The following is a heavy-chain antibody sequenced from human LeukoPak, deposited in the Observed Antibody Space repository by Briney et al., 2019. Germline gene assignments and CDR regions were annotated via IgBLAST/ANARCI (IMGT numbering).Heavy chain of an antibody. Sequence: ASVKVSCKASGGTFSSYAISWVRQAPGQGLERMGGIIPIFGTANYAQKFQGRVTITADESTSTAYMELSSLRSEDTAVYYCARGHVYGSGSYPSWGQGTLVTVSS. J-gene: IGHJ4*02. CDR3: ARGHVYGSGSYPS. V-gene: IGHV1-69*13. CDR1: GGTFSSYA. D-gene: IGHD3-10*01. CDR2: IIPIFGTA.